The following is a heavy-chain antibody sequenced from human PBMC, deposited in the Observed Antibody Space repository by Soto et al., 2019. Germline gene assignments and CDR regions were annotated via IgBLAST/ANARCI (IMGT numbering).Heavy chain of an antibody. Sequence: SETLSVTCAVYGGSFSGYYWSWIRQPPGKGLEWIGEINHSGSTNYNPSLKSRVTISVDTSKNQFSLKLSSVTAADTAVYYCAGAYGDYEYYFDYWGQETLVTVPS. D-gene: IGHD4-17*01. CDR1: GGSFSGYY. CDR2: INHSGST. V-gene: IGHV4-34*01. CDR3: AGAYGDYEYYFDY. J-gene: IGHJ4*02.